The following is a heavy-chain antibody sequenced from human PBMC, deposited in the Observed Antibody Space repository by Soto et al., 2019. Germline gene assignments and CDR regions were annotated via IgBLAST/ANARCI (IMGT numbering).Heavy chain of an antibody. D-gene: IGHD2-2*01. CDR2: IYYSGNT. CDR3: ARVPDY. CDR1: SGSISSYY. Sequence: ETLSLTCTVSSGSISSYYWNWIRQPPGKGLEWIGSIYYSGNTNYSPSLKSRVTISVDTSKKQFSLKLTSVTAADTAMYYCARVPDYWGQGILVTVSS. J-gene: IGHJ4*02. V-gene: IGHV4-59*01.